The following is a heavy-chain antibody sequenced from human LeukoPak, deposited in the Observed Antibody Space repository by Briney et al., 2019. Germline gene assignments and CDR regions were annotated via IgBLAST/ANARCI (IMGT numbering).Heavy chain of an antibody. CDR3: ARSMYRGTYWGSFHF. CDR1: GGSISRGGYS. CDR2: ISDTVNT. J-gene: IGHJ4*02. Sequence: SETLSLTCEVSGGSISRGGYSYSWIRQPPGKGLEWIGYISDTVNTYYNPSLKSRVSVSMDTSKNQLSLELRSVTAADTAVYFCARSMYRGTYWGSFHFWGQGTQVTASS. D-gene: IGHD1-26*01. V-gene: IGHV4-30-4*07.